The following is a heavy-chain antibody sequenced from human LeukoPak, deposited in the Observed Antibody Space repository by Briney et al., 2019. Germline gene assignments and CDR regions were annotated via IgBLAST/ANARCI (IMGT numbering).Heavy chain of an antibody. D-gene: IGHD3-10*01. CDR2: TYYRSKWYN. CDR3: ALTPRYYHGSGSWFDP. V-gene: IGHV6-1*01. CDR1: GDSVSSNSAA. Sequence: SQTLSLTCAISGDSVSSNSAAWNWIRQSPSRGLEWLGRTYYRSKWYNDYAVSVKSRITINPDTSKNQFSLQLNSVTPEDTAVYYCALTPRYYHGSGSWFDPWGQGTLVTVSS. J-gene: IGHJ5*02.